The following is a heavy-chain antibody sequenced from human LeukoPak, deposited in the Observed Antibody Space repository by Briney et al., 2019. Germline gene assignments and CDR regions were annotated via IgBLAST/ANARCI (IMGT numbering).Heavy chain of an antibody. V-gene: IGHV4-59*01. J-gene: IGHJ6*02. CDR3: ARDGNGMDV. Sequence: SETLSLTCTVSGGSISSYYWSWIRQPPGKGLEWIGYIYYSGGTNYNPSLKSRVTISVDTSKNQFSLKLSSVTAADTAVNYCARDGNGMDVWGQGTTVTVSS. D-gene: IGHD1-26*01. CDR2: IYYSGGT. CDR1: GGSISSYY.